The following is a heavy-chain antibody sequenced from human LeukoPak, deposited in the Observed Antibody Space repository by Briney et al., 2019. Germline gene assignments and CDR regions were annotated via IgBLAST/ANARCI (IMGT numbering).Heavy chain of an antibody. CDR1: GGSISSYY. V-gene: IGHV4-59*12. CDR2: IYYSGST. Sequence: PSETLSLTCTVSGGSISSYYWSWIRQPPGKGLEWIGYIYYSGSTNYNPSLKSRVTISVDTSKNQFPLKLSSVTAADTAVYYCARDDSYSYGYRDWFDPWGQGTLVTVSS. J-gene: IGHJ5*02. D-gene: IGHD5-18*01. CDR3: ARDDSYSYGYRDWFDP.